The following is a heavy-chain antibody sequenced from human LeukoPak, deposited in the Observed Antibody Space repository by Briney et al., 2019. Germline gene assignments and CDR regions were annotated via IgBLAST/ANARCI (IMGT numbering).Heavy chain of an antibody. D-gene: IGHD3-3*01. J-gene: IGHJ5*02. Sequence: PSETLSLTCTVSGGSISSDYWSWIRQPPGKGLEYIGFMFSDGTSNYNPSLKSRVTMSVDTSKNQFSLEVRSVTAADTAVYYCARGLYDFHLGAWFDPWGQGTRVTVSS. CDR1: GGSISSDY. V-gene: IGHV4-59*01. CDR2: MFSDGTS. CDR3: ARGLYDFHLGAWFDP.